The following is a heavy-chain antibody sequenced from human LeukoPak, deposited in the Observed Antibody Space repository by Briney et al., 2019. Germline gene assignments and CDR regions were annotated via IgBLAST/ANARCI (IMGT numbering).Heavy chain of an antibody. CDR3: ARDRAGDSSSWYPAYSHYYYYYMDA. CDR1: GGSISSSSYY. V-gene: IGHV4-39*07. Sequence: SETLSLTCTVSGGSISSSSYYWGWIRQPPGKGLEWIGSMYYSGSTYYNPSLKSRVTISIDTSKKQFSLKLSSVTAADTAVYYCARDRAGDSSSWYPAYSHYYYYYMDAWGKGTTVTVSS. D-gene: IGHD6-13*01. J-gene: IGHJ6*03. CDR2: MYYSGST.